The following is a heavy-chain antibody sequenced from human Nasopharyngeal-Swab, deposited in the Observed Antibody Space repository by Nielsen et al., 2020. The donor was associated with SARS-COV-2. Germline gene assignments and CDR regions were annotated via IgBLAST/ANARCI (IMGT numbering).Heavy chain of an antibody. CDR2: IKQDGSEK. CDR3: ARGGSSLWWFDP. J-gene: IGHJ5*02. V-gene: IGHV3-7*01. CDR1: GFTFSSYW. D-gene: IGHD3-10*01. Sequence: GESLKISCAASGFTFSSYWMSCVRQAPGKGLEWVANIKQDGSEKYYVDSVKGRFTISRDNAKNSLYLQMNSLRAEDTAVYYCARGGSSLWWFDPWGQGTLVTVSS.